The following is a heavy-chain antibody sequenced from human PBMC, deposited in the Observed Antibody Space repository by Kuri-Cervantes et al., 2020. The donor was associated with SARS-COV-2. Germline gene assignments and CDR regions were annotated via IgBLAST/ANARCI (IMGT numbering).Heavy chain of an antibody. CDR2: ISYDGNNK. V-gene: IGHV3-30*18. CDR1: GFTFSSYG. D-gene: IGHD6-19*01. Sequence: LSLTCAASGFTFSSYGMHWVRQAPGKGLEWVAVISYDGNNKYYADSVKGRFTISRDNSKNTLYLQMNSLRAEDTAVYYCAKSSGTADGGFDPWGQGTLVTVSS. CDR3: AKSSGTADGGFDP. J-gene: IGHJ5*02.